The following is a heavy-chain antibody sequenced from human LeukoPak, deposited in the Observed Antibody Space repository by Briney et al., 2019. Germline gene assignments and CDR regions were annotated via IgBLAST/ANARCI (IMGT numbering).Heavy chain of an antibody. J-gene: IGHJ4*02. CDR1: GFSFSSYS. D-gene: IGHD3-10*01. V-gene: IGHV3-21*04. CDR3: ARDDINLYYGSGSCFNY. Sequence: PGGSLRLSCAASGFSFSSYSRNWVRQAPGKGLEWVSSISTTSSFIYYADSVKGRFTISRGNAKNSVYLQMTSLRAEDTAVYFCARDDINLYYGSGSCFNYWGQGTLVTVSS. CDR2: ISTTSSFI.